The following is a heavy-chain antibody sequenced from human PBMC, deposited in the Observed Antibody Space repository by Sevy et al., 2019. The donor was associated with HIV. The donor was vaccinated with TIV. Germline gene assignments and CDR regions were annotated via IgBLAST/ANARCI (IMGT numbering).Heavy chain of an antibody. D-gene: IGHD3-22*01. CDR1: GFTFNYYT. Sequence: GGSLRLSCAASGFTFNYYTMNWVRQAPGKGLEWVSSIRRSTEYIYYADSVKGGFTISRDNAKKSLYLQMNSLRAEDTALYYCARVRDTSDFPAAFDYWGQGTLVTVSS. CDR3: ARVRDTSDFPAAFDY. CDR2: IRRSTEYI. V-gene: IGHV3-21*01. J-gene: IGHJ4*02.